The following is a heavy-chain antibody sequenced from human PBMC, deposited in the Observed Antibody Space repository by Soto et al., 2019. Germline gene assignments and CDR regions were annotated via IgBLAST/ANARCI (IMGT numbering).Heavy chain of an antibody. D-gene: IGHD2-2*03. Sequence: RASVKVACKVSGYTLTELSMHWVRQAPGKGLEWMGGFDPEDGETIYAQKFQGRVTMTEDTSTDTAYMELSSLRSEDTAVYYCVTGYCSSTSCEKSQGNWFDPWCQGTLVTVSS. CDR3: VTGYCSSTSCEKSQGNWFDP. CDR1: GYTLTELS. CDR2: FDPEDGET. J-gene: IGHJ5*02. V-gene: IGHV1-24*01.